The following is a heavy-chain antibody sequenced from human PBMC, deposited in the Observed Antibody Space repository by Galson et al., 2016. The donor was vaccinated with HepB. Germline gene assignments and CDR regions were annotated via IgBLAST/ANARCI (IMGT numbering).Heavy chain of an antibody. D-gene: IGHD1-1*01. CDR2: INPNPGRT. Sequence: SVKVSCKASGYTFTDYYMHWVRQAPGQGLEWMGWINPNPGRTKYAQKFQGRVTMTRDSSISTAYMELTRLTFDDTAIYYCARAQSNWNAHWGPGTPVTVSS. J-gene: IGHJ1*01. V-gene: IGHV1-2*02. CDR3: ARAQSNWNAH. CDR1: GYTFTDYY.